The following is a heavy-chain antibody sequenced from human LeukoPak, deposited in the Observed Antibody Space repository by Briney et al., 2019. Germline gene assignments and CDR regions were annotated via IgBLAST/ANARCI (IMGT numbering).Heavy chain of an antibody. J-gene: IGHJ4*02. CDR1: GFTFSSYG. Sequence: GGSLRLSCAASGFTFSSYGMHWVRQAPGKGLEWVAVIWYDGSNKYYADSVKGRFTISRDNSKNTLYLQMNSLRAEDTAVYYCASPHYDILTGYYHARRSGYYFDYWGQGTLVTVSS. CDR2: IWYDGSNK. D-gene: IGHD3-9*01. CDR3: ASPHYDILTGYYHARRSGYYFDY. V-gene: IGHV3-33*01.